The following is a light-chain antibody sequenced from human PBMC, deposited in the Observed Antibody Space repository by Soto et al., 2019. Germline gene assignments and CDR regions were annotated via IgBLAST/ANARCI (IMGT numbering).Light chain of an antibody. CDR3: SSYTSSNTLDV. CDR2: EVN. J-gene: IGLJ1*01. Sequence: QSVLTQPASLSGSPGQSITISCTGTSSDIGAYDYVSWFQQHPGKAPKLMISEVNNRPSGVSNRFSGSKSGNTASLTISGLQAEDEADYYCSSYTSSNTLDVFGTGTKLTVL. V-gene: IGLV2-14*01. CDR1: SSDIGAYDY.